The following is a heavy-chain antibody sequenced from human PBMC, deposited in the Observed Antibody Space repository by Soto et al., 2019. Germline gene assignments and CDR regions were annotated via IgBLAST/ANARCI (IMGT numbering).Heavy chain of an antibody. D-gene: IGHD1-26*01. Sequence: SETLSLTCAVSGGSVYTDYWWSWVRQAPGKGLEWIGEVHHSGTTNYIQSLTSRLTMSVDKYGNQVSLELTSVSAADTAVYYCARGVDYRWVYWGQGILVTVSS. J-gene: IGHJ4*02. CDR3: ARGVDYRWVY. CDR2: VHHSGTT. CDR1: GGSVYTDYW. V-gene: IGHV4-4*02.